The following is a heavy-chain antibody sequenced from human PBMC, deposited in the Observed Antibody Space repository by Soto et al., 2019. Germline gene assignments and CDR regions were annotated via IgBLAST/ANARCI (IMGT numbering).Heavy chain of an antibody. Sequence: GGSLRLSCAASGFTFSGSAMHWVRQASGRGLEWVGRIRSKADSYATAYAASVKGRFTISRDDSKNTAYLQMNSLKTEDTAVYYCTSTGRSNWFDPWGQGTLVTVSS. CDR3: TSTGRSNWFDP. J-gene: IGHJ5*02. V-gene: IGHV3-73*01. CDR1: GFTFSGSA. CDR2: IRSKADSYAT.